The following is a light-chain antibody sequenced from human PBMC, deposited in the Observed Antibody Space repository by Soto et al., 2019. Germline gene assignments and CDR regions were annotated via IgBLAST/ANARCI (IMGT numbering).Light chain of an antibody. V-gene: IGLV2-14*01. CDR3: SSYTSSSTYYV. J-gene: IGLJ1*01. Sequence: QSVLTQPASVSGSPGQSITISCTGTSIDVGGYNYVSWYQQHPGKAPKLMIYEVSNRPSGVSNRFSGSKSGNTASLTISGLQAEDEADYYCSSYTSSSTYYVFXTGTKVT. CDR2: EVS. CDR1: SIDVGGYNY.